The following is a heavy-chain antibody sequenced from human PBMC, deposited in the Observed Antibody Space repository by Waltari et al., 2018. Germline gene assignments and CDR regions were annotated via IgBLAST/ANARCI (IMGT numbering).Heavy chain of an antibody. CDR2: IYTSGST. CDR1: GGSISRGSYY. Sequence: QVQLQESGPGLVKPSQTLSLTCTVSGGSISRGSYYWSWIRQPAGKGLEWIGRIYTSGSTNYNPSLKSRVTISVDTSKNQFSLKLSSVTAADTAVYYCARDSFSPYCGGDSSDDAFDIWGQGTMVTVSS. CDR3: ARDSFSPYCGGDSSDDAFDI. D-gene: IGHD2-21*01. V-gene: IGHV4-61*02. J-gene: IGHJ3*02.